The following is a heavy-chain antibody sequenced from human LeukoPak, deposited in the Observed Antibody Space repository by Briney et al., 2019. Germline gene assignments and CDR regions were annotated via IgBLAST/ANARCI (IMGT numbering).Heavy chain of an antibody. CDR3: ARDKVVPAAIAAPDY. CDR1: GFTFSTYS. J-gene: IGHJ4*02. CDR2: ISSSGGYT. Sequence: PGGSLRLSCAASGFTFSTYSMNWVRQAPGKGLEWVSSISSSGGYTFDADSVKGRFTISRDNAKNSLYLQMNSLRAEDTAVYYCARDKVVPAAIAAPDYWGQGTLVTVSS. D-gene: IGHD2-2*01. V-gene: IGHV3-21*01.